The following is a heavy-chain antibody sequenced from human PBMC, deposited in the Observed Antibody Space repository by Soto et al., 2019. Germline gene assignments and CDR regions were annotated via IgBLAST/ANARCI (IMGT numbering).Heavy chain of an antibody. J-gene: IGHJ6*03. CDR3: ARGYGSGSYRYYYYYYMDV. Sequence: SETLSLTCAVYGGSFSGYYWSWIRQPPGKGLEWIGEINHSGSTNYNPSLKSRVTISVDTSKNQFSLKLSSVTAADTAVYYCARGYGSGSYRYYYYYYMDVWGKGTTVTVSS. V-gene: IGHV4-34*01. D-gene: IGHD3-10*01. CDR1: GGSFSGYY. CDR2: INHSGST.